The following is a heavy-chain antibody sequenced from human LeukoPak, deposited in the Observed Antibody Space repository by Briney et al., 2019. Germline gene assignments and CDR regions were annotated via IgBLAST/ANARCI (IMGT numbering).Heavy chain of an antibody. D-gene: IGHD1-1*01. V-gene: IGHV1-2*02. CDR3: ASLGATHYFDY. CDR2: INPDSGDT. Sequence: ASVKVSYKASGYTFTAYYMHWVRQAPGQGLEWMGCINPDSGDTDYAQKFQGRVTMTRDTSITTAYMELITLTSDATAVYYCASLGATHYFDYWGQGTLVTVSS. J-gene: IGHJ4*02. CDR1: GYTFTAYY.